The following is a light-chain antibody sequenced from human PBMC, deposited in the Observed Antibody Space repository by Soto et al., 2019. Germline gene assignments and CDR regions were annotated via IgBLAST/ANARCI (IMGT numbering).Light chain of an antibody. V-gene: IGKV1-5*03. CDR1: QTLTTW. CDR3: QQYNSYWT. CDR2: KAS. Sequence: GARFTLTCRASQTLTTWLAWYQQKPGKAPKLLIYKASSLKSGVPSRFSGSGSGTEYTLTISRLQTDDFATYSCQQYNSYWTFGQGTKVDIK. J-gene: IGKJ1*01.